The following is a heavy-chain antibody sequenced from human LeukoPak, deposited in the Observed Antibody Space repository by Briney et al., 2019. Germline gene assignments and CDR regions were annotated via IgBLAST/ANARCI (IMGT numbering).Heavy chain of an antibody. J-gene: IGHJ4*02. V-gene: IGHV4-4*07. CDR1: GGSISSYY. CDR2: IYTSGST. CDR3: ARDGWFGELFSFDY. D-gene: IGHD3-10*01. Sequence: SETLSLTCTVSGGSISSYYWSWIRQPAGKGPEWIGRIYTSGSTNYNPSLKSRVTMSVDTSKNQFSLKLSSVTAADTAVYYCARDGWFGELFSFDYWGQGTLVTVSS.